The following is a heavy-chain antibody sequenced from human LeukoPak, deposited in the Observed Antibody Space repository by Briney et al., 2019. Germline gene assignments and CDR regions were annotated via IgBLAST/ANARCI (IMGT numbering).Heavy chain of an antibody. Sequence: PSETLSLTCTVSGGSISSGGYYWSWIRQHPGKGLEWIGYIYYSGSTNYNPSLKSRVTISVDTSKNQFSLKLSSVTAADTAVYYCARPKSYGDYIPFDYWGQGTLVTVSS. CDR2: IYYSGST. V-gene: IGHV4-61*08. J-gene: IGHJ4*02. D-gene: IGHD4-17*01. CDR1: GGSISSGGYY. CDR3: ARPKSYGDYIPFDY.